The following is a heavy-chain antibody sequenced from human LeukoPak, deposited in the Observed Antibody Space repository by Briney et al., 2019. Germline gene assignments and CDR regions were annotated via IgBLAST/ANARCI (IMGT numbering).Heavy chain of an antibody. CDR2: ISYDGSNK. J-gene: IGHJ4*02. D-gene: IGHD2-21*02. CDR3: AREYVVVVTANGAFDY. CDR1: GFTFSSYG. V-gene: IGHV3-30*03. Sequence: GGSLRLSCAASGFTFSSYGMHWVRQAPGKGLEWVAVISYDGSNKYYADSVKGRFTISRDNSKNTLYLQMNSLRAEDTAVYYCAREYVVVVTANGAFDYWGQGTLVTVSS.